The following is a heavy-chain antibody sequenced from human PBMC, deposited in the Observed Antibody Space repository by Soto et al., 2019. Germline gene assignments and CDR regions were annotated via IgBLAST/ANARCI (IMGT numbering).Heavy chain of an antibody. J-gene: IGHJ4*02. CDR3: AFRPELGKGAGN. CDR1: GFSLSTSGVS. Sequence: QITLKESGPTLEKPTQTLTLTCTFSGFSLSTSGVSVDWIRQPPGKALEWLALVYWDDDKRYSPSLKSRLTITKDTSKNQVVLTMTNMHPVDTATYYCAFRPELGKGAGNWGQGTLVTVSS. CDR2: VYWDDDK. D-gene: IGHD7-27*01. V-gene: IGHV2-5*02.